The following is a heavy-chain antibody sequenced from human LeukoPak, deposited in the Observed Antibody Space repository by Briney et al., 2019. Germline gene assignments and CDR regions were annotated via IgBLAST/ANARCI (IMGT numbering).Heavy chain of an antibody. CDR2: IKQDGSEK. Sequence: AGSLRLSCVASGFTFSSYWMSWVRQAPGKGLEWVANIKQDGSEKYYVDSVKGRFTMSRDNAKNSLYLQMNSLRAEDTAVYYCARVQWELRGVGSYFEYWGQGALVTVSS. CDR3: ARVQWELRGVGSYFEY. J-gene: IGHJ4*02. D-gene: IGHD1-26*01. V-gene: IGHV3-7*01. CDR1: GFTFSSYW.